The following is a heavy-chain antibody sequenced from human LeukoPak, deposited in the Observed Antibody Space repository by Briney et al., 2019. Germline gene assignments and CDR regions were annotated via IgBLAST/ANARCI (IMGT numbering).Heavy chain of an antibody. J-gene: IGHJ4*02. V-gene: IGHV3-7*01. CDR2: IKQDGSEK. CDR1: GFTFSSYW. Sequence: PGGSLRLSCAASGFTFSSYWMSWVRQAPGKGPEWVANIKQDGSEKYYVDSVKGRFTISRDNAKNSLYLQMNSLRAEDTAVYYCARDRGYYDSSGSYYFDYWGQGTLVTVSS. CDR3: ARDRGYYDSSGSYYFDY. D-gene: IGHD3-22*01.